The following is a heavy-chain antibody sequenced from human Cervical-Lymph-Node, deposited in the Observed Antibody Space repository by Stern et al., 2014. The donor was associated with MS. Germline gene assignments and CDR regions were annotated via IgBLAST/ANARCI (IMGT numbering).Heavy chain of an antibody. CDR2: MNPNRGNT. D-gene: IGHD5-24*01. V-gene: IGHV1-8*01. J-gene: IGHJ4*02. Sequence: QVQLVQSGAEVKKPGASVKVSCKASGYTFTSYDINWVRQATGQGLEGMGRMNPNRGNTGYGQKFQGRVTMTRNTSISTAYMELSSLRSEDTAVYYCAIGRDGYNYVSWNYWGQGTLVTVSS. CDR1: GYTFTSYD. CDR3: AIGRDGYNYVSWNY.